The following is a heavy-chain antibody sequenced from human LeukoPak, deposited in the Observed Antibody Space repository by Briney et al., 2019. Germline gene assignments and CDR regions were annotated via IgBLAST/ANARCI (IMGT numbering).Heavy chain of an antibody. J-gene: IGHJ4*02. CDR2: INPSRGNT. Sequence: ASVKVSCKASGYIFTSYYMHWVRQAPGQGLEWMGIINPSRGNTNYAQKFQGRVTMTRDTSTSTVYMELSSLRSEDTAVYYCAREQDGGKHDYSGQGTLVAVSS. CDR1: GYIFTSYY. V-gene: IGHV1-46*01. CDR3: AREQDGGKHDY. D-gene: IGHD4-23*01.